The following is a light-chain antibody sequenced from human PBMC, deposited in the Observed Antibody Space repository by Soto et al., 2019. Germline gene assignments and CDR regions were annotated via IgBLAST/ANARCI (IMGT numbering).Light chain of an antibody. CDR1: QSPLYSDGNTY. Sequence: DFVMTQSPLSLPVTLGQPASISCRSSQSPLYSDGNTYLSWFQQRPGQSPRRLIYKVSNRDSGVPDRFSGSGSGTDFTLKISRVEAEDVGVYYCMQGTHWPWTFGQGTKVDI. J-gene: IGKJ1*01. V-gene: IGKV2-30*01. CDR3: MQGTHWPWT. CDR2: KVS.